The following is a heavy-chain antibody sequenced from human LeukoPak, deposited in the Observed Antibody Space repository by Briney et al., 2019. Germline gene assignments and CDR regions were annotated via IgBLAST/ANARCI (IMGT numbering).Heavy chain of an antibody. CDR3: ARVGSYYDSSGYYLGMDV. V-gene: IGHV3-23*01. J-gene: IGHJ6*03. CDR2: ISGSGGST. D-gene: IGHD3-22*01. CDR1: GFTFSTYA. Sequence: PGGSLRLSCAASGFTFSTYAMSWVRQAPGKGLEWVSAISGSGGSTYYADSVKGRFTISRDNSKNTLYLQMNSLRAEDTAVYYCARVGSYYDSSGYYLGMDVWGKGTTVTISS.